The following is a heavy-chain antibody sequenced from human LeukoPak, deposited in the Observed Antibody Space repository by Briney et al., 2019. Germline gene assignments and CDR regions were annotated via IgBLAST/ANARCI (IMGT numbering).Heavy chain of an antibody. J-gene: IGHJ4*02. CDR1: GFTFSSYS. V-gene: IGHV3-21*01. CDR3: ARGLDYYGSGSSPGPTDY. D-gene: IGHD3-10*01. Sequence: PGGSLRLSCAASGFTFSSYSMNWVRQAPGKGLEWVSSISSSSSYIYYADSVKGRFTISRDNAKNSLYLQMNSLRAEDTAVYYCARGLDYYGSGSSPGPTDYWGQGTLVTVSS. CDR2: ISSSSSYI.